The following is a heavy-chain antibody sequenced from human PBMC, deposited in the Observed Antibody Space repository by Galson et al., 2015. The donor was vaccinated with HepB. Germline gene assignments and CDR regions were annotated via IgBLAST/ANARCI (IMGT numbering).Heavy chain of an antibody. CDR1: GGTFSSYA. CDR2: IIPIFGTA. D-gene: IGHD3-10*01. Sequence: SVKVSCKASGGTFSSYAISWVRQVPGQGLEWMGGIIPIFGTANYAQKFQGRVTITADKSTSTAYMELSSLRSEDTAVYYCARRGPLDGVAFDIWGQGTMVTVSS. J-gene: IGHJ3*02. CDR3: ARRGPLDGVAFDI. V-gene: IGHV1-69*06.